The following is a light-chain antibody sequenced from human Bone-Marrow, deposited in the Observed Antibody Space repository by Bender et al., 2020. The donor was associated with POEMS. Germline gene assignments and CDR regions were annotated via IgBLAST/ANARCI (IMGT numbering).Light chain of an antibody. Sequence: QSVLTQPPSVSGAPGQRVTISCTGSSSNTGSGYDINWYQHLPGTAPKLLIYGYNNRPSGVPDRFSGSKSGTSASLAITALQAGDGSDYYCQSYDNSLGSWVFGGGTKLTVL. CDR2: GYN. CDR3: QSYDNSLGSWV. CDR1: SSNTGSGYD. V-gene: IGLV1-40*01. J-gene: IGLJ3*02.